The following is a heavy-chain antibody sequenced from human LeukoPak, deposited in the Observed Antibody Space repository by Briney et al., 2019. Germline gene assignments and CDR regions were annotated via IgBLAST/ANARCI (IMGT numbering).Heavy chain of an antibody. CDR1: GYTFSDFY. Sequence: ASVKVSCKASGYTFSDFYIHWVRQAPGQGLEYVGWITPKSGDTYSPQRFQGRVTMTRDASISTAYMELSSLRSDDTAVYFCARVRLADERAWAYWGQGYPGHRLL. V-gene: IGHV1-2*02. CDR3: ARVRLADERAWAY. D-gene: IGHD3-3*02. J-gene: IGHJ4*02. CDR2: ITPKSGDT.